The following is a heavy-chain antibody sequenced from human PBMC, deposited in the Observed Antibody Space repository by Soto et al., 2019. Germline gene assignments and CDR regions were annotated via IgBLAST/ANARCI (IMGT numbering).Heavy chain of an antibody. CDR1: GGSINNNNYY. CDR2: IYYDGST. CDR3: PKPLVPANRHPDSDS. V-gene: IGHV4-39*02. D-gene: IGHD2-2*01. Sequence: PSETLSLTCTVSGGSINNNNYYWAWIRQPPGKGLSWIASIYYDGSTYYNSSLKSRVTISRDTSKNHFSLRLTSMTAADTAAYYSPKPLVPANRHPDSDSWGQGTLVTVSS. J-gene: IGHJ4*02.